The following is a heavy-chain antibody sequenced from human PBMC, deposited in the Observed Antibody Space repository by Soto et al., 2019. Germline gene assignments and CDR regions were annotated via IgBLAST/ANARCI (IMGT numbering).Heavy chain of an antibody. V-gene: IGHV6-1*01. Sequence: SQTLSLTCAISGDGVASNSAAWNWLRQSPSRGLEWLGRTYYRSKWYTDYAESVKSRITIDPDTSKNQFSLQLKSVTPEDTAVYYCTIGATSGRYVNNYYGIDVWGQGTTVTVSS. CDR1: GDGVASNSAA. J-gene: IGHJ6*02. CDR3: TIGATSGRYVNNYYGIDV. CDR2: TYYRSKWYT. D-gene: IGHD3-3*01.